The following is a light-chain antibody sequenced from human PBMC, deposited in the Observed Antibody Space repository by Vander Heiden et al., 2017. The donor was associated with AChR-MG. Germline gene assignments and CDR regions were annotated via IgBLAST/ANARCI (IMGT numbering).Light chain of an antibody. Sequence: QSALTQPASVSGSPGQSITISCTGTCRYVGSYSLVSWYQQHPGKAPKLMIYEVSKRPSGVSNRVSGSKSGNTASMTISGLQAEDEADYYCCSYAGSSTFYVFGTGTKVTVL. CDR1: CRYVGSYSL. V-gene: IGLV2-23*02. J-gene: IGLJ1*01. CDR2: EVS. CDR3: CSYAGSSTFYV.